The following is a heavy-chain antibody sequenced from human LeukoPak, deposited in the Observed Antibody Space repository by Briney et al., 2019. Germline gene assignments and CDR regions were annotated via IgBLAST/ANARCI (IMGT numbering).Heavy chain of an antibody. V-gene: IGHV1-69*04. CDR1: GGTFSSYA. J-gene: IGHJ4*02. Sequence: ASVKVSCKASGGTFSSYAISWVRQAPGQRLEWMGRIIPILGIANYAQKFQGRVTITADKSTSTAYMELSSLRSEDTAVYYCARSSSAYYYDSSGSDFDYWGQGTLVTVSS. CDR2: IIPILGIA. D-gene: IGHD3-22*01. CDR3: ARSSSAYYYDSSGSDFDY.